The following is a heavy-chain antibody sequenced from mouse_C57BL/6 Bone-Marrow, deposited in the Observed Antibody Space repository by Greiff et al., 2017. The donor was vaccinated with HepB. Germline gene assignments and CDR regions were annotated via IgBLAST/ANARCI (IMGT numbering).Heavy chain of an antibody. D-gene: IGHD4-1*01. CDR1: GFTFSDYY. J-gene: IGHJ3*01. CDR3: ARGWDGMGFAY. CDR2: INYDGSST. Sequence: EVQRVESEGGLVQPGSSMKLSCTASGFTFSDYYMAWVRQVPEKGLEWVANINYDGSSTYYLDSLKSRFIISRDNAKNILYLQMSSLKSEDTATYYCARGWDGMGFAYWGQGTLVTVSA. V-gene: IGHV5-16*01.